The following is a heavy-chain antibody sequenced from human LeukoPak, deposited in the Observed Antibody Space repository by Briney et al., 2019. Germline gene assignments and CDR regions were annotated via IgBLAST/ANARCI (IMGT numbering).Heavy chain of an antibody. J-gene: IGHJ5*02. D-gene: IGHD3-10*01. Sequence: SETLSLTCTVSGGSISSGGYYWSWIRQHPGKGLEWIGYIYYSGSTYYNPSLKSRVTISIHTSKNQFSLKLSSVTAADTAVYYCARAGYMVRGVLYNWFDPWGQGTLVTVSS. CDR3: ARAGYMVRGVLYNWFDP. CDR2: IYYSGST. V-gene: IGHV4-31*03. CDR1: GGSISSGGYY.